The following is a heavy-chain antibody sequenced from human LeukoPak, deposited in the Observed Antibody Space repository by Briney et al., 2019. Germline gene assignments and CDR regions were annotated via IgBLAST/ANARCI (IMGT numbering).Heavy chain of an antibody. CDR3: SKAHYYDTNGFPDY. Sequence: GRSLRLSCAASRFTFNDYAMHWVRQAPGKGLEWVSSISWNSGSIGYADSVKGRFTISRDNAKDSLYLQLNSLRPEDTALYYCSKAHYYDTNGFPDYWGQGTLVTVSS. V-gene: IGHV3-9*01. CDR2: ISWNSGSI. J-gene: IGHJ4*02. CDR1: RFTFNDYA. D-gene: IGHD3-22*01.